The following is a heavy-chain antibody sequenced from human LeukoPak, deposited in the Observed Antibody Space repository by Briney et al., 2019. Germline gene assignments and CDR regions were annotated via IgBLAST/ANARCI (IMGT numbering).Heavy chain of an antibody. D-gene: IGHD3-22*01. CDR1: GFTFSSYG. Sequence: GGSLRLSCAASGFTFSSYGMHWVRQAPGKGLEWVAVIWYDGSNKYYADSVKGRFTISRDNSKNTLYLQMNSLRAEDTAVYYCAKAPYAYYYDSSGYQGLFDYWGQGTLVTVSS. J-gene: IGHJ4*02. V-gene: IGHV3-33*06. CDR2: IWYDGSNK. CDR3: AKAPYAYYYDSSGYQGLFDY.